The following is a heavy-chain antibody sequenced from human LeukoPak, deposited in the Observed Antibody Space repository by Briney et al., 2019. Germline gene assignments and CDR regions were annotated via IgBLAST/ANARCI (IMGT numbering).Heavy chain of an antibody. CDR3: ARDLGYYFAFDI. J-gene: IGHJ3*02. CDR2: IYSGGST. Sequence: GGSLRLSCAASGFTFSTYAMRWVRQAPGKGLEWVSVIYSGGSTYYADSVKGRFTISRDNSKNTLYPQMNSLRAEDTAVYYCARDLGYYFAFDIWGQGTMVTVSS. V-gene: IGHV3-53*01. CDR1: GFTFSTYA. D-gene: IGHD3-22*01.